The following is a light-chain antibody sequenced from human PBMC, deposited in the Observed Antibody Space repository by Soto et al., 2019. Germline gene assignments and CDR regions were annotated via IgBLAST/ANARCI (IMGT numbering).Light chain of an antibody. J-gene: IGKJ4*01. Sequence: IQLTQSPCSLSASVGDIVTITCRASQGISSYLAWYQQKPGKAPKLLIYAASTLRSGVPSRFSGSGSGTDFTLPISSLQPEDLATYYCQQLNSYPLTFGGGTKVEIK. CDR3: QQLNSYPLT. CDR1: QGISSY. V-gene: IGKV1-9*01. CDR2: AAS.